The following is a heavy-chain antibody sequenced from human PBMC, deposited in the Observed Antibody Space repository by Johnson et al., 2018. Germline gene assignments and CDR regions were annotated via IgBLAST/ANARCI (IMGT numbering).Heavy chain of an antibody. J-gene: IGHJ1*01. CDR3: AKDIVGYYDNSGLRGYFQH. D-gene: IGHD3-22*01. CDR1: GFTFDDYA. Sequence: VQLVESGGGLVQPGRSLRLSCAASGFTFDDYAMHWVRQAPGKGLEWVSGISWNSCSIHYADSVKGRFPISRESAKNSLYLQMNSLRTEDTALYYCAKDIVGYYDNSGLRGYFQHWGQGTLVTVSS. V-gene: IGHV3-9*01. CDR2: ISWNSCSI.